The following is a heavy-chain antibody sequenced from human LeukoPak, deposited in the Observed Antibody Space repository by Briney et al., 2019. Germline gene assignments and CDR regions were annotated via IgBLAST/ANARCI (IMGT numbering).Heavy chain of an antibody. CDR1: GFTFSSYA. V-gene: IGHV3-23*01. CDR2: ISGSGSST. CDR3: ARQLGYCSDGSCYFDH. J-gene: IGHJ4*02. Sequence: PGGSLRLSCAASGFTFSSYAMSWVRQAPGKGLEWVSAISGSGSSTYHADSVKGRFTISRDNSRNTVHLQMNNLRAEDTAVYYCARQLGYCSDGSCYFDHWGQGVLVTVSS. D-gene: IGHD2-15*01.